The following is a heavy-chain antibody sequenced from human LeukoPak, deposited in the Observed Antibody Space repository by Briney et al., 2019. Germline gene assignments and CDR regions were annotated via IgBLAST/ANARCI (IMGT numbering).Heavy chain of an antibody. D-gene: IGHD3-3*01. V-gene: IGHV3-23*01. J-gene: IGHJ4*02. Sequence: PGGSLRLSCAASGFTFSSYAMTWVRQAPGRGLEWVSSISVSGGTTNYADSVKGRFTISRDESKNTLYLQMNSLRAEDTAVYYCAKASGHYYFDYWGQGTLITVSS. CDR2: ISVSGGTT. CDR1: GFTFSSYA. CDR3: AKASGHYYFDY.